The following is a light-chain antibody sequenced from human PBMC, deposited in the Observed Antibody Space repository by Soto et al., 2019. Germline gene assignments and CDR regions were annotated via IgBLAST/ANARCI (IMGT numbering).Light chain of an antibody. CDR2: WAS. CDR1: QSVLYSSNNKNY. CDR3: QQYYSSPPT. Sequence: DIVMTQSPDSLAVSLGERATINCKSSQSVLYSSNNKNYLAWYQQKPGQPPNLLIYWASTREPGVPDRFSGSGSGTAFTLTISSLQAEDVAVYYCQQYYSSPPTFGQGTKLEIK. J-gene: IGKJ2*01. V-gene: IGKV4-1*01.